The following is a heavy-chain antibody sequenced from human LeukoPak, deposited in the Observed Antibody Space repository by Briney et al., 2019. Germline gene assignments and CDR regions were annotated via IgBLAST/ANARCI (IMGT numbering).Heavy chain of an antibody. V-gene: IGHV4-34*01. CDR1: GGSFSSYY. D-gene: IGHD4-11*01. Sequence: PSETLSLTCAVYGGSFSSYYWSWIRQPPGKGLEWIGSIYYSGSTYYNPSLKSRVTISVDTSKNQFSLKLSSVTAADTAVYYCARDLTVTTSGGLYYFDYWGQGTLVTVSS. J-gene: IGHJ4*02. CDR2: IYYSGST. CDR3: ARDLTVTTSGGLYYFDY.